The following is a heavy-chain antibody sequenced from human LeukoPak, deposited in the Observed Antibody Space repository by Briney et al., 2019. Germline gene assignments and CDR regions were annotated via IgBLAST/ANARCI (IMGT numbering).Heavy chain of an antibody. J-gene: IGHJ4*02. CDR1: GFTFSSYA. CDR2: ISYDGSNK. V-gene: IGHV3-30*04. D-gene: IGHD3-9*01. Sequence: NPGGSLRLSCAASGFTFSSYAMHWVRQAPGKGLKWVAVISYDGSNKYYADSVKGRFTISRDNSKNTLYLQMNSLRAEDTAVYYCAESYDILTGYMFDYWGQGTLVTVSS. CDR3: AESYDILTGYMFDY.